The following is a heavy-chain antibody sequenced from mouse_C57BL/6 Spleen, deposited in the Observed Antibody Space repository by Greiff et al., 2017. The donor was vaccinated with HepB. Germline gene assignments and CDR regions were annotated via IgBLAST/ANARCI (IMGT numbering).Heavy chain of an antibody. D-gene: IGHD2-2*01. CDR2: IAPSDSYT. CDR1: GSPFPSYW. CDR3: AREWLRRGDFDY. Sequence: PLPPPGAALFQPGASVPLSCQASGSPFPSYWLQWVNPRPGPGLEWLGEIAPSDSYTNYNQKFKGQATLTVDTSSSTAYMQLSSLTSEDSAVYYCAREWLRRGDFDYWGQGTTLTVSS. V-gene: IGHV1-50*01. J-gene: IGHJ2*01.